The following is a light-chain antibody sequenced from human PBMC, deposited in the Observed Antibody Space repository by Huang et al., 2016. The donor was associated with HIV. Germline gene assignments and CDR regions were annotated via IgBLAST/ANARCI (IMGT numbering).Light chain of an antibody. V-gene: IGKV3-15*01. CDR1: QSVSSN. J-gene: IGKJ1*01. CDR2: GAS. Sequence: EKVMTQSPATLSVSPGERATLSCRASQSVSSNVAWYQQKPGQAPRLLMYGASTRATVIPARFSGSGSGTAFTLTISSLQSEDFAVYYCQQYNNWPWTFGQGTKVEIK. CDR3: QQYNNWPWT.